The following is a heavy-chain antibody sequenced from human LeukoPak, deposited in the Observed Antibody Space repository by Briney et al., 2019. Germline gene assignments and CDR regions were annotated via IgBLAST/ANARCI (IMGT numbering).Heavy chain of an antibody. V-gene: IGHV3-23*01. CDR2: ISGSGGST. CDR1: GFTFSSYA. J-gene: IGHJ4*02. D-gene: IGHD1-26*01. Sequence: GGSLRLSCAASGFTFSSYAMSWVRQAPGKGLEWVSAISGSGGSTYYADSVKGRFAISRDNSKNTLYLQMNSLRAEDTAVYYCAKDIVGARGGFDYWGQGSLVTVSS. CDR3: AKDIVGARGGFDY.